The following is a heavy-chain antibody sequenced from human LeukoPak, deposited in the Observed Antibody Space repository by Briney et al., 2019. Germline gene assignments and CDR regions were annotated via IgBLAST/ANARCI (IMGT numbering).Heavy chain of an antibody. D-gene: IGHD2-8*01. V-gene: IGHV4-59*01. J-gene: IGHJ4*02. CDR3: ARLGYCTNGVCLTTAPTAWTYFDY. CDR2: IYYSGST. CDR1: GGSISSYY. Sequence: SETLPLTCTVSGGSISSYYWSWIRQPPGKGLEWIGYIYYSGSTNYNPSLKSRVTISVDTSKNRFSLKLSSVTAADTAVYYCARLGYCTNGVCLTTAPTAWTYFDYWGQGTLVTVSS.